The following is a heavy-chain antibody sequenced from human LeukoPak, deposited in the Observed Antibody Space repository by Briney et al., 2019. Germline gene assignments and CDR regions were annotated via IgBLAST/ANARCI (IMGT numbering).Heavy chain of an antibody. J-gene: IGHJ4*02. V-gene: IGHV3-15*01. Sequence: PGGSLRLSCAASGFTFSNAWMSWVRQAPGKGLEWVGRIKSKTDGRTTDYAAPVKGRFTISRDDSKNALYLQMNSLKTEDTAVYYCTMTKGYWGQGTLVTVSS. CDR3: TMTKGY. CDR1: GFTFSNAW. CDR2: IKSKTDGRTT.